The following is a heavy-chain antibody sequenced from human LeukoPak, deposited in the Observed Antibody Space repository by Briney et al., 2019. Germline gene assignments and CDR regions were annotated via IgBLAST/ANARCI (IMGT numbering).Heavy chain of an antibody. J-gene: IGHJ4*02. V-gene: IGHV3-30*04. CDR3: ARSIAVAGTPFDY. CDR1: GFTFSSYA. Sequence: GGSLRLSCAASGFTFSSYAMHWVRQAPGKGLEWVAVISYDGSNKYYADSVKGRFTISRDNSKNTLYLQMNSLRAEDTAVYYCARSIAVAGTPFDYWGLGTLVTVSS. CDR2: ISYDGSNK. D-gene: IGHD6-19*01.